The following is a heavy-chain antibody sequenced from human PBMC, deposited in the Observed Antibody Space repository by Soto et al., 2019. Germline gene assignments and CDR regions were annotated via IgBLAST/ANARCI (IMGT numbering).Heavy chain of an antibody. Sequence: QVQLVQSGAEVKKPGSSVKVSCKDSGGTFSSYAISWVRQAPGQGREWMGGIIPIFGTANYAQKLQGRVTITADKSTSTAYMELSSLRSEDTAVYYCARGGYSCYDRSEFAYWGQGTLVTVSS. V-gene: IGHV1-69*06. CDR1: GGTFSSYA. D-gene: IGHD5-12*01. CDR2: IIPIFGTA. CDR3: ARGGYSCYDRSEFAY. J-gene: IGHJ4*02.